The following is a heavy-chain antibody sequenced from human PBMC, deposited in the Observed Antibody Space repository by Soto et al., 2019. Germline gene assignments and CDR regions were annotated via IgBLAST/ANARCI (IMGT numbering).Heavy chain of an antibody. V-gene: IGHV4-61*03. CDR3: AGRSSFGFDS. J-gene: IGHJ4*02. CDR2: ISYSGIT. CDR1: GGSVSSGSYY. D-gene: IGHD3-3*01. Sequence: PSETLSLTCTVSGGSVSSGSYYWNWIRQPPGKRLEWIGYISYSGITHYSPSLKSRVAIAVDTPKNHFSLKLSSVTAADTAVYYCAGRSSFGFDSWGQGTLVTVSS.